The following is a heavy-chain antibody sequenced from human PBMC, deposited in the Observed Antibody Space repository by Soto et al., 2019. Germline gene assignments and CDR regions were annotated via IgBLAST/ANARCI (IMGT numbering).Heavy chain of an antibody. Sequence: GGTLRLSCSVSGFTFRSSEMYWVRQAPGKGLEWISYIHPSGQPIFYADSVKGRFTISRDNANSSVFLQMNSLRAEDTAVYYCARRASRWGQGTMVTVSS. J-gene: IGHJ3*01. D-gene: IGHD1-26*01. CDR1: GFTFRSSE. CDR2: IHPSGQPI. CDR3: ARRASR. V-gene: IGHV3-48*03.